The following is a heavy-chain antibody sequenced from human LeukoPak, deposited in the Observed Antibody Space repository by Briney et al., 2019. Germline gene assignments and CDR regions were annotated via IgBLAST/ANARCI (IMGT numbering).Heavy chain of an antibody. CDR2: ISGSGDST. CDR3: ARGRGRYYDRRGFYWVYYFDS. D-gene: IGHD3-22*01. CDR1: GFTFSTYD. J-gene: IGHJ4*02. V-gene: IGHV3-23*01. Sequence: GGPLTLSCAASGFTFSTYDENWLRQAPGEGLEGVSDISGSGDSTYYAPSVKGRYTISRDYTKETLYLQIRSVRLDDTAVDYCARGRGRYYDRRGFYWVYYFDSGGERILDTVPT.